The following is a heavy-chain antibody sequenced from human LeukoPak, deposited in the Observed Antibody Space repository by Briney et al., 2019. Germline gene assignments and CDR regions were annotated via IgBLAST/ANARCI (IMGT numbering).Heavy chain of an antibody. Sequence: GGSLRLSCAASGFTFSSYEMNWVRQAPGKGLEWLSYISSSGTTIKYADSVKGRFTISRDNAKNSLYLQVNSLRAEDTAVYYCARIMLTVTTSGYWGQGTLVTVSS. CDR2: ISSSGTTI. D-gene: IGHD4-17*01. J-gene: IGHJ4*02. CDR1: GFTFSSYE. CDR3: ARIMLTVTTSGY. V-gene: IGHV3-48*03.